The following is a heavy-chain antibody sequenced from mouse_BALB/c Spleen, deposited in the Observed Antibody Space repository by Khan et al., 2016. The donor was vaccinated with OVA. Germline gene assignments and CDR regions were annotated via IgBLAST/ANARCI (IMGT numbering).Heavy chain of an antibody. Sequence: QVQLQQSGAELARPGASVKLSCKASGYTFTDYYINWVKQRTGQGLEWIGEISPGSGDTYYNERFKGKATLTADKSSSTAYMQLSSLTSEASAVYFWARRNYFGYTFAYWGQGTLVTLSA. CDR2: ISPGSGDT. CDR3: ARRNYFGYTFAY. V-gene: IGHV1-77*01. J-gene: IGHJ3*01. D-gene: IGHD1-2*01. CDR1: GYTFTDYY.